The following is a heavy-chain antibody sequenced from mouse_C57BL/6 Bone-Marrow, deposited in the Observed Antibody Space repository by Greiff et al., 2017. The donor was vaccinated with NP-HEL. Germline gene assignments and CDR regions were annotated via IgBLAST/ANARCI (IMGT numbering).Heavy chain of an antibody. CDR2: IRSKSNNYAT. V-gene: IGHV10-1*01. D-gene: IGHD1-1*01. Sequence: EVQRVESGGGLVQPKGSLKLSCAASGFSFNTYAMNWVRQAPGTGLEWVARIRSKSNNYATYYADSVKDRFTISRDDSESMLYLQMNNLKTEDTAMYHCVRRDYYGRYAMDYWGQGTSVTVSS. J-gene: IGHJ4*01. CDR1: GFSFNTYA. CDR3: VRRDYYGRYAMDY.